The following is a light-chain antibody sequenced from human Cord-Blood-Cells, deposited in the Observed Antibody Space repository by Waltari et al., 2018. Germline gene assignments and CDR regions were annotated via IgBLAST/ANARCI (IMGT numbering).Light chain of an antibody. CDR3: QQYNSYSPYT. Sequence: DIQMTQSPSTLSASVGDRVTIPCRASQSISSWLAWYQQNPGKAPKLLIYKASSLESGVPSRFSDSGSGTEFTLTISSLQPDDFATYYCQQYNSYSPYTFGQGTKLEIK. CDR2: KAS. V-gene: IGKV1-5*03. CDR1: QSISSW. J-gene: IGKJ2*01.